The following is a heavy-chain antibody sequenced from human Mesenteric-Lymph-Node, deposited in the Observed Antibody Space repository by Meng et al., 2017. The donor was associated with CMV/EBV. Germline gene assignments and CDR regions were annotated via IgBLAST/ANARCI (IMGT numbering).Heavy chain of an antibody. D-gene: IGHD2-2*01. CDR2: ISSSGSTI. CDR3: ARDPGSEYQLLNYYYYYGMDV. J-gene: IGHJ6*02. CDR1: GFTFSSYE. Sequence: GESLKISCAASGFTFSSYEMNWVRQAPGKGLEWVSYISSSGSTIYYADSVKGRFTISRDNAKNSLYLQMNSLRAEDTAVYYCARDPGSEYQLLNYYYYYGMDVWGQGTTVTVSS. V-gene: IGHV3-48*03.